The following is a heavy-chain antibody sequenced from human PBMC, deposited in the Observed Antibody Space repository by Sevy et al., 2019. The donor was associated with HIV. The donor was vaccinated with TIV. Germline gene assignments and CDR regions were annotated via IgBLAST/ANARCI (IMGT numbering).Heavy chain of an antibody. V-gene: IGHV3-30-3*01. CDR1: GFTFSSYA. CDR3: ARAGYSSGWRGGYFDY. J-gene: IGHJ4*02. Sequence: GGSLRLSCAASGFTFSSYAMHRVRQAPGKGLEWVAVISYDRSNKYYADSVKGRFTISRDNSKNTLYLQMNSLRAEDTAVYYCARAGYSSGWRGGYFDYWGQGTLVTVSS. CDR2: ISYDRSNK. D-gene: IGHD6-19*01.